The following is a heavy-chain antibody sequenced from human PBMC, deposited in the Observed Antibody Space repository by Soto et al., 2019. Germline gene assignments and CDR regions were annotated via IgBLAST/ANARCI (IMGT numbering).Heavy chain of an antibody. CDR1: GDTFSSYA. CDR3: ARGISGDLDENY. V-gene: IGHV1-69*13. D-gene: IGHD2-21*02. CDR2: IIPIFGTA. Sequence: SVNLSCKASGDTFSSYAISWVRQAPGQGLEWMGGIIPIFGTANYAQKFQGRVTITADESTSTAYMELSSLRSEDTAVYYCARGISGDLDENYWGQGTLVTVSS. J-gene: IGHJ4*02.